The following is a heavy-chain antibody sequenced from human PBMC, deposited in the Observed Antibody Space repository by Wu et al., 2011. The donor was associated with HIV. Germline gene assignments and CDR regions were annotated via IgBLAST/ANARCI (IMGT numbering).Heavy chain of an antibody. Sequence: QVQLVQSGAEVKKPGSSVKVSCKASGGTFSSHAISWVRQAPGQGLEWMGRVIPMFDIANYAERFQGRVTITADKSTNTAYMDLSSLKSEDTALYFCARDLRAYGSGNYYYYGMDVWGQGTTVTVSS. D-gene: IGHD3-10*01. CDR3: ARDLRAYGSGNYYYYGMDV. CDR1: GGTFSSHA. V-gene: IGHV1-69*04. CDR2: VIPMFDIA. J-gene: IGHJ6*02.